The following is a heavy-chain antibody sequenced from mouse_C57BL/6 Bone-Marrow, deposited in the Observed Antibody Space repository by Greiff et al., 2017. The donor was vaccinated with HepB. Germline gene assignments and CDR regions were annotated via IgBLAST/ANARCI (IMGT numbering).Heavy chain of an antibody. D-gene: IGHD1-1*01. CDR3: ASPYYYGSSWFAY. CDR1: GFTFSDYG. V-gene: IGHV5-17*01. CDR2: ISSGSSTI. Sequence: EVNVVESGGGLVKPGGSLKLSCAASGFTFSDYGMHWVRQAPEKGLEWVAYISSGSSTIYYADTVKGRFTISRDNAKNTLFLQMTSLRSEDTAMYYCASPYYYGSSWFAYWGQGTLVTVSA. J-gene: IGHJ3*01.